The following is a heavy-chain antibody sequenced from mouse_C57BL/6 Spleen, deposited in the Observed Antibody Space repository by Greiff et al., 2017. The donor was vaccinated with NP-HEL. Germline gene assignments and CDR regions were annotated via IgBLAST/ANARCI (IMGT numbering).Heavy chain of an antibody. Sequence: EVQLQQSGPELVKPGASVKISCKASGYTFTDYYMNWVKQSHGKSLEWIGDINPNNGGTSYNQKFKGKATLTVDKSSSTAYMELRSLTSEDSAVYYCARSSDYYYFDYWGQGTTLTVSS. CDR2: INPNNGGT. V-gene: IGHV1-26*01. CDR3: ARSSDYYYFDY. J-gene: IGHJ2*01. D-gene: IGHD1-1*01. CDR1: GYTFTDYY.